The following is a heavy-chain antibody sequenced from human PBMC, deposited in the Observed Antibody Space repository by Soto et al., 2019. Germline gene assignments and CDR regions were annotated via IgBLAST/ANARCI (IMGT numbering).Heavy chain of an antibody. CDR3: AKASRYYYGMDV. J-gene: IGHJ6*02. V-gene: IGHV3-30*18. CDR1: GFTFSSYG. CDR2: ISYDGSNK. Sequence: LRLSCAASGFTFSSYGMHWVRQAPGKGLEWVAVISYDGSNKYYADSVKGRFTISRDNSKNTLYLQMNSLRAEDTAVYYCAKASRYYYGMDVWGQGTTVTVSS.